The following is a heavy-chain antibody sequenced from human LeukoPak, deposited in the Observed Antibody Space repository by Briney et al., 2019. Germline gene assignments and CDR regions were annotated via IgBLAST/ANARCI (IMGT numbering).Heavy chain of an antibody. V-gene: IGHV4-59*01. D-gene: IGHD3-16*01. CDR2: IYYSGST. Sequence: PSETLSLTCTVSGGSISSYYWSWIRQPPGKGLEWIEYIYYSGSTNYNPSLKSRVTISVDTSKNQFSLKLTSVTAADTAVYYCARDWGVAATPGYMDVWGKGTTVTVSS. CDR1: GGSISSYY. CDR3: ARDWGVAATPGYMDV. J-gene: IGHJ6*03.